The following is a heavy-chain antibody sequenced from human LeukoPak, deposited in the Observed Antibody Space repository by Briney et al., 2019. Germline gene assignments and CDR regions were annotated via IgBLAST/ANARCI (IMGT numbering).Heavy chain of an antibody. V-gene: IGHV3-20*01. CDR1: GFTFDDYG. J-gene: IGHJ4*02. D-gene: IGHD3-22*01. CDR3: ARTNYYDSSGYYDY. Sequence: GGSLRLSCAASGFTFDDYGMSWVRQAPGKGLEWVSGINWNGGSTGYADSVKGRFTISGDNAKNSLYLQMNSLRAEDTALYHCARTNYYDSSGYYDYWGQGTLVTVSS. CDR2: INWNGGST.